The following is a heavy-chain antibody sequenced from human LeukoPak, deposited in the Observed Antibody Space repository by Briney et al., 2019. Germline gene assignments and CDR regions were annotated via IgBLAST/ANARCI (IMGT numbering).Heavy chain of an antibody. CDR3: ASGYCSAGSCHNFDY. D-gene: IGHD2-15*01. J-gene: IGHJ4*02. V-gene: IGHV3-48*01. Sequence: GRSLRLSCAASGFTFSSYGMHWVRQAPGKGLEWVSYISSTSGTIYYADSVKGRFTISRDNAKSSLYLQMNSLRAEDTAVYYCASGYCSAGSCHNFDYWGQGTLVTVSS. CDR2: ISSTSGTI. CDR1: GFTFSSYG.